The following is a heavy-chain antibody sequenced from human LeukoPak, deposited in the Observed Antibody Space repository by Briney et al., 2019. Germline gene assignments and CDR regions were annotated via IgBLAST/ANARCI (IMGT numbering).Heavy chain of an antibody. CDR3: ARVLPHRHLRYGYYGRRGYAFDI. CDR1: GGSISSYY. D-gene: IGHD4-17*01. Sequence: SETLSLTCTVSGGSISSYYWSWIRQPAGKGLEWIGRFHTGGSATYNPSLKSRVTMSLDTSKNQFSLKLSSVTAADTAVYYCARVLPHRHLRYGYYGRRGYAFDIWGQGTMVTVSS. J-gene: IGHJ3*02. CDR2: FHTGGSA. V-gene: IGHV4-4*07.